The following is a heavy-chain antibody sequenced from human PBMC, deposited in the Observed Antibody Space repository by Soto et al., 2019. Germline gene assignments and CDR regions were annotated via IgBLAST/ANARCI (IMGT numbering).Heavy chain of an antibody. CDR2: IYWDDSK. CDR1: GFSLSTSGVG. CDR3: AHKGSGSRAIDY. Sequence: QITLKESGPPLVQPTQTLTLTCTFSGFSLSTSGVGVGWIRQPPGKALEWLAVIYWDDSKTYSPSLKSRLTITKDTSKYQVVLTMTNMDPVDTATYYCAHKGSGSRAIDYWGQGPLVTVSS. D-gene: IGHD3-10*01. V-gene: IGHV2-5*02. J-gene: IGHJ4*02.